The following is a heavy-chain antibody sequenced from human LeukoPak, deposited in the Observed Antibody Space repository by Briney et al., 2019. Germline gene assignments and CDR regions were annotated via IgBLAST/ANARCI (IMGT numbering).Heavy chain of an antibody. D-gene: IGHD3-3*01. CDR3: ARQYYDFWSGSHYYFDY. CDR2: INHSGST. V-gene: IGHV4-34*01. Sequence: SSETLSLTCAVYGGSFSGYYWSWIRQPPGKGLEWIGEINHSGSTNYNPSLKSRVTISVDTSKNQFSLKLSSVTAADTAVYYCARQYYDFWSGSHYYFDYWGQGTLVTVSS. J-gene: IGHJ4*02. CDR1: GGSFSGYY.